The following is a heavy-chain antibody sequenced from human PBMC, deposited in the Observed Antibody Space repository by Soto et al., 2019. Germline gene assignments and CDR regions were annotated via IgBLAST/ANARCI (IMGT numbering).Heavy chain of an antibody. CDR1: GGTFSSYT. D-gene: IGHD6-13*01. J-gene: IGHJ6*02. Sequence: SVKVSCKASGGTFSSYTISWVRQAPGQGLEWMGRIIPILGIANYAQKFQGSVTITADKSTSTAYMELSSLRSEDTAVYYCARDGYSSSWYYYGMDVWGQGTTVTVS. CDR3: ARDGYSSSWYYYGMDV. CDR2: IIPILGIA. V-gene: IGHV1-69*04.